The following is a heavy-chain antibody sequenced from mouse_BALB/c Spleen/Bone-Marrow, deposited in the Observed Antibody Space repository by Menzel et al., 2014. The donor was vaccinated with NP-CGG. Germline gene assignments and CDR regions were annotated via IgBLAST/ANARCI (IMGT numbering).Heavy chain of an antibody. D-gene: IGHD2-2*01. CDR1: GYTFTSYV. CDR2: INPNNDGT. J-gene: IGHJ1*01. Sequence: VQLKQSGPELVKPGASVKMSCKASGYTFTSYVMHWVKQKPGQGLEWIGSINPNNDGTKYNEKFKGKATLTSDKSSSTAYMELSSLTSEDSAVYYCARSLYGYDWYFDVWGAGTTVTVSS. V-gene: IGHV1-14*01. CDR3: ARSLYGYDWYFDV.